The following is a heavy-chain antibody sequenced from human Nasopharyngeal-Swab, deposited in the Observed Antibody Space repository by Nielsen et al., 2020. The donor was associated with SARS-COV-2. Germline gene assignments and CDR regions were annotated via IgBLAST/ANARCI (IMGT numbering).Heavy chain of an antibody. CDR2: IKQDGSEK. CDR3: ARSMYLGIAAAGTFLGALHYGMDV. D-gene: IGHD6-13*01. CDR1: GFTFSSYW. Sequence: GESLKISCAASGFTFSSYWMSWVRQAPGKGLEWVANIKQDGSEKYYVDSVKGRFTISRDNAKNSLYLQMNSLRAEDTAMYYCARSMYLGIAAAGTFLGALHYGMDVWGQGTTVTVSS. J-gene: IGHJ6*02. V-gene: IGHV3-7*03.